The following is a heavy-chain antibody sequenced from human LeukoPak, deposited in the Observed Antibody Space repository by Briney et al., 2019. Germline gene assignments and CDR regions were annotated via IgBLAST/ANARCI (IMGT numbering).Heavy chain of an antibody. CDR2: INPHSGGT. J-gene: IGHJ4*02. Sequence: ASVKVSCKASGYTFTDYYMHWVRQAPGQGLEWMGWINPHSGGTNYAQKFQGRVTMTRDTSISTVYMEVSRLRSDDTAVYYCARDSSYSSSLYYFEYWGQGTLVTVSS. CDR1: GYTFTDYY. D-gene: IGHD6-6*01. CDR3: ARDSSYSSSLYYFEY. V-gene: IGHV1-2*02.